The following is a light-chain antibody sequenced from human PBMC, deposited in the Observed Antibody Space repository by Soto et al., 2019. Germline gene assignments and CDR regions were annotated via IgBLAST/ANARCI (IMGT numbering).Light chain of an antibody. V-gene: IGKV3-11*01. Sequence: EIVMTQSPATLSVSPGARATLSCRASQSVSSKLAWYQQKPGQAPRLLIYDASNRATGIPARFSGSGSGTDFTLTISSLEPEDFALYYCQQRSNWPRITFGQVTRLEIK. CDR1: QSVSSK. J-gene: IGKJ5*01. CDR3: QQRSNWPRIT. CDR2: DAS.